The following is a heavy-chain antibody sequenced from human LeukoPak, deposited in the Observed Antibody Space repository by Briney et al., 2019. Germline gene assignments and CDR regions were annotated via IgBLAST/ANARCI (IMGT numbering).Heavy chain of an antibody. CDR1: GFTFSSYA. CDR2: ISGSGGST. CDR3: AKMPTGYPNWFGP. V-gene: IGHV3-23*01. Sequence: PGGSLRLSCAASGFTFSSYAMSWVRQAPGKGLEWVSAISGSGGSTYYAASVRGRFTISRDNSKNTLYLQINSLRVEDTAVYYCAKMPTGYPNWFGPWGQGTLVTVSS. D-gene: IGHD3-9*01. J-gene: IGHJ5*02.